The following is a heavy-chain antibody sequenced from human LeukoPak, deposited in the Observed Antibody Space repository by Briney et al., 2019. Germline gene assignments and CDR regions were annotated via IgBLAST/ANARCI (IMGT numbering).Heavy chain of an antibody. CDR3: ARLGLGGAFDI. D-gene: IGHD2-15*01. CDR1: GDSVSSNRAV. J-gene: IGHJ3*02. CDR2: TYYRSKWYN. Sequence: SQTLSLTCAISGDSVSSNRAVWNWIRQSPWRGLEWLGRTYYRSKWYNDYAVSVKSRITIKPDTSKNQFSLQLNSATPEDTAVYYCARLGLGGAFDIWGQGTMVTVSS. V-gene: IGHV6-1*01.